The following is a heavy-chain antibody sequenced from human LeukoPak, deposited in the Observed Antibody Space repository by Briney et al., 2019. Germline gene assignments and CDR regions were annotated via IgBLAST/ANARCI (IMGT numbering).Heavy chain of an antibody. CDR2: ISSSGSTI. Sequence: PGGSLRLSCAASGFTFSSYEMNWVRQAPGKGLEWISYISSSGSTIYYADSVKGRFTISRDNAKNSLYLQMNSLRAEDTAIYYCAREYSSSWPHYYYYYMDVWGKGTTVTISS. D-gene: IGHD6-13*01. V-gene: IGHV3-48*03. CDR3: AREYSSSWPHYYYYYMDV. CDR1: GFTFSSYE. J-gene: IGHJ6*03.